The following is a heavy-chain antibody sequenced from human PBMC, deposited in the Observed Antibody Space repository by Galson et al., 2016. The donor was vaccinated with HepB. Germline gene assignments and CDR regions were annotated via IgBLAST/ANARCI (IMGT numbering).Heavy chain of an antibody. CDR1: GFTFDDYA. CDR2: ISWNNDNI. V-gene: IGHV3-9*01. CDR3: AKDGESGVYWYFGL. Sequence: SLRLSCAGSGFTFDDYAMHWVRQAPGKGLEWVSSISWNNDNIGYADSVKGRFTISRDNAKNSLYLQMNKLRVDDTALYYCAKDGESGVYWYFGLWGRGTLVTVSS. J-gene: IGHJ2*01. D-gene: IGHD3-10*01.